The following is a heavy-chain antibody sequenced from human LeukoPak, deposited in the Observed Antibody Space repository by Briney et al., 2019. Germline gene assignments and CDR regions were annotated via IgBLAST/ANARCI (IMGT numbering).Heavy chain of an antibody. D-gene: IGHD1-26*01. CDR3: ARGDVGYFDY. V-gene: IGHV4-30-2*01. J-gene: IGHJ4*01. CDR1: GGSISCGGCS. CDR2: IFHTGST. Sequence: NLSLNCADPGGSISCGGCSWRWLRQPPGKGLEWIGYIFHTGSTYYNPSLKSRVTISMDTSRNQFSLKLTSVAAADTAVYYCARGDVGYFDYWGHGSLVTVSS.